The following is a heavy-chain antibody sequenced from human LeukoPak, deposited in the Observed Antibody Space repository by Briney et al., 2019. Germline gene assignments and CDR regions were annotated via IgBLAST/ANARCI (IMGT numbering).Heavy chain of an antibody. Sequence: EAGGSLRLSCAASGFTFSSYAMSWVRQAPGKGLEWVSAISGSGGSTYYADSVKGRFTISRDNSKNTLYLQMNSLRAEDTAVYYCAKVLYSGSRNWFDPWGQGTLVTVSS. J-gene: IGHJ5*02. V-gene: IGHV3-23*01. CDR1: GFTFSSYA. CDR2: ISGSGGST. CDR3: AKVLYSGSRNWFDP. D-gene: IGHD1-26*01.